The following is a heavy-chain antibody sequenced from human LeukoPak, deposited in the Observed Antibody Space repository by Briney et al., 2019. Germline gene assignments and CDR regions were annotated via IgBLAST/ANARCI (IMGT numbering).Heavy chain of an antibody. CDR2: ISAYNGNT. CDR1: GYTFTIYG. V-gene: IGHV1-18*01. Sequence: ASVKVSCKASGYTFTIYGISWVRQAPGQGLEWMGWISAYNGNTNYAQKLQGRVIMTTDTSTSTAYMELRSLRSDDTAVYYCARDTYYYDSSGYSGWFDPWGQGTLVTVSS. D-gene: IGHD3-22*01. CDR3: ARDTYYYDSSGYSGWFDP. J-gene: IGHJ5*02.